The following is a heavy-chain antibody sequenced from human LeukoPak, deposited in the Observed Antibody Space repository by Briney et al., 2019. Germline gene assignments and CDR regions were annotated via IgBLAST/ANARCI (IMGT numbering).Heavy chain of an antibody. Sequence: KPGGSLRLSCAASGFTFSSYSMNWVRQAPGKGLEWVSSISSSSSYIYYADSVKGRFTISRDNAKNSLYLQMSSLRAEDTAVYYCAREGRNYYDSSGYYPWWGQGTLVTVSS. J-gene: IGHJ4*02. V-gene: IGHV3-21*01. CDR1: GFTFSSYS. D-gene: IGHD3-22*01. CDR2: ISSSSSYI. CDR3: AREGRNYYDSSGYYPW.